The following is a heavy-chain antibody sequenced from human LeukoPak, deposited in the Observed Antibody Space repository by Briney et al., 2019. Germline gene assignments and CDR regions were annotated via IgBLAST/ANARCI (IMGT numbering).Heavy chain of an antibody. Sequence: PSETLSLTCAVYGGSFSGYYWSWIRQPPGKGLEWIGEINHSGSTNYNPSLKSRVTISVDTSKNQFSLKLSSVTAADTAVYYCARGGNYYDSSGYYYKVIDYWGQGTLVTVSS. CDR3: ARGGNYYDSSGYYYKVIDY. CDR1: GGSFSGYY. CDR2: INHSGST. V-gene: IGHV4-34*01. D-gene: IGHD3-22*01. J-gene: IGHJ4*02.